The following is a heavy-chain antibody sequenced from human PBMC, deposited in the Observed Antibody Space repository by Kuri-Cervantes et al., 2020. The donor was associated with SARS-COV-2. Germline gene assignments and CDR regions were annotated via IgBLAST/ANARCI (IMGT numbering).Heavy chain of an antibody. CDR3: TTWEPMTTVKDV. D-gene: IGHD4-17*01. J-gene: IGHJ6*04. CDR2: IKSKTDGGTT. Sequence: GESLKISCAASGFTFSNVWMSWVRQAPGKGLEWVGRIKSKTDGGTTDYAAPVKGRFTISRDDSKNTLYLQMNSLKTEGTAVYYCTTWEPMTTVKDVWGKGTTVTVSS. V-gene: IGHV3-15*01. CDR1: GFTFSNVW.